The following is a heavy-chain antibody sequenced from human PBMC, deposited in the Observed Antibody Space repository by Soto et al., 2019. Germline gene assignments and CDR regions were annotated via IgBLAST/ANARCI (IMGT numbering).Heavy chain of an antibody. D-gene: IGHD6-13*01. Sequence: QVQLVESGGGVVQPGSSLRLSCAASGFNFSSYGMHWVRQAQGKGLEWVAVISYDGSNKYYADSVKGRFTISRDNSKNSSHMQMNGLRAADTPVYYCAKDTHSTSSSWYEVYCCMDVLCQGTTVTVSS. CDR1: GFNFSSYG. V-gene: IGHV3-30*18. CDR3: AKDTHSTSSSWYEVYCCMDV. J-gene: IGHJ6*02. CDR2: ISYDGSNK.